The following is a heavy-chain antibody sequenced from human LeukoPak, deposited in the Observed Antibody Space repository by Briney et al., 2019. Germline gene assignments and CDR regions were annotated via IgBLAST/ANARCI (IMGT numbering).Heavy chain of an antibody. CDR3: ARSRAMVRGVGDFPFDY. V-gene: IGHV3-21*01. CDR1: GFTLNTYT. J-gene: IGHJ4*02. Sequence: PGGSLRLSCAASGFTLNTYTMNWVRQAPGKGLEWVSSISSNSRYIFYADSVKGRFTISRDNAKNTLYLQMNSLRAEDTAVYYCARSRAMVRGVGDFPFDYWGQGTLVTVSS. CDR2: ISSNSRYI. D-gene: IGHD3-10*01.